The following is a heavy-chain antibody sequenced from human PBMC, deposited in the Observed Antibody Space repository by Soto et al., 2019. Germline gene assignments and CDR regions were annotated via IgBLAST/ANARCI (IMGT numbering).Heavy chain of an antibody. J-gene: IGHJ4*02. Sequence: GGSLRLSCAESGFPLSSDGMHWGRQAPGKGLEWVAGIDYNEINQYYIDTVKGRFTITSNQSKNTLYLQMNSLRAEDTAVYYCARDFCPVPTCYTLGGQGVLVTVSS. CDR2: IDYNEINQ. CDR1: GFPLSSDG. V-gene: IGHV3-33*01. D-gene: IGHD2-2*02. CDR3: ARDFCPVPTCYTL.